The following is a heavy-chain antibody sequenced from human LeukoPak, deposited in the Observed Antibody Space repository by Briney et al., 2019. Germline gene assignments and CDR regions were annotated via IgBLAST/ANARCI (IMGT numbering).Heavy chain of an antibody. J-gene: IGHJ4*02. V-gene: IGHV3-74*01. Sequence: GGSLRLSCAASGFTFSSYWMHWVRQAPGKGLVWVSRINSDGSSTNYADSVKGRFTISRDNAKNTLYLQMSSLRAEDTAVYYCARDSGRLAAAGDYWGRGTLVTVSS. CDR1: GFTFSSYW. CDR2: INSDGSST. CDR3: ARDSGRLAAAGDY. D-gene: IGHD6-13*01.